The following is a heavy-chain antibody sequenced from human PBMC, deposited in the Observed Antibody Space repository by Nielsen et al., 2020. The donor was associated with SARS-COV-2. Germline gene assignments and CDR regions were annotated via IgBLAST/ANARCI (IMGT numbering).Heavy chain of an antibody. CDR3: ARHYGGNSGPHCFDI. CDR2: IYSDVTT. D-gene: IGHD4-23*01. CDR1: GLSVSSNY. V-gene: IGHV3-66*04. J-gene: IGHJ3*02. Sequence: GESLKISCAGAGLSVSSNYMSWVRQPPGKGLEWVSVIYSDVTTYDADSVRGRFTISRDSSKNTLYLQMNNLRAEDTAVYYCARHYGGNSGPHCFDIWGQGTMVTVSS.